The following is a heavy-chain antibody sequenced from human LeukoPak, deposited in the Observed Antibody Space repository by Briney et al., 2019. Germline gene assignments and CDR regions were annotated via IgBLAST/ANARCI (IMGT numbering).Heavy chain of an antibody. CDR3: ARTRGAFDI. CDR1: GYSISSGFY. Sequence: AETLSLTCTVSGYSISSGFYWSWIRQPPGEGLEWIGSIYHSGSTYYNPSLKSRVTISVDTSKNQFSLKLRSVTAADTAVYYCARTRGAFDIWGQGTMVTVSS. V-gene: IGHV4-38-2*02. CDR2: IYHSGST. J-gene: IGHJ3*02.